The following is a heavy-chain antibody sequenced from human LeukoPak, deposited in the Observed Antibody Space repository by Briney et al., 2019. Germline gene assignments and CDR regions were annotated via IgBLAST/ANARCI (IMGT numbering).Heavy chain of an antibody. J-gene: IGHJ4*02. CDR1: GYTFTSYG. D-gene: IGHD1-1*01. CDR2: ISAYNGNT. CDR3: ARVIGTTGTTRGEGDYFDY. Sequence: GASVKVSCKASGYTFTSYGISWVRQAPGQGLEWMGWISAYNGNTNYAQKLQGRVTMTTDTSTSTAYMELRSLRSDDTAVYYCARVIGTTGTTRGEGDYFDYWGQGTLVTVSS. V-gene: IGHV1-18*04.